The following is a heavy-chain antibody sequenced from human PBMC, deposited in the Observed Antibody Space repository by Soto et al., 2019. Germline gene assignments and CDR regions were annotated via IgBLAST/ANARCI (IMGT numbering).Heavy chain of an antibody. CDR1: GGSIRSAAYY. D-gene: IGHD5-18*01. CDR2: ISHVWST. CDR3: ARVYTYGSNFFDR. Sequence: SETLSLTCTVSGGSIRSAAYYWSWIRHRAGKVLQWIAYISHVWSTYYNPSFKSRVIISVDTSKIQFSLYLTAVTAVDTAVYYCARVYTYGSNFFDRWGQGALVTVSS. J-gene: IGHJ4*02. V-gene: IGHV4-31*02.